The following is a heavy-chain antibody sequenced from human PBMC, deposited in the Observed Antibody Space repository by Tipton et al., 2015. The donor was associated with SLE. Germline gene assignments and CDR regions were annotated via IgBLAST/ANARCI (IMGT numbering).Heavy chain of an antibody. V-gene: IGHV4-38-2*01. CDR3: ARHQGGFDY. CDR1: GYSISSGYY. CDR2: IYHSGST. J-gene: IGHJ4*02. Sequence: TLFLTCAVSGYSISSGYYWGWIRQPPGKGLEWIGSIYHSGSTYYNPSLKSRVTISVATSKNQFSLKLSSVTAADTAVYYCARHQGGFDYWGQGTLVTVSS.